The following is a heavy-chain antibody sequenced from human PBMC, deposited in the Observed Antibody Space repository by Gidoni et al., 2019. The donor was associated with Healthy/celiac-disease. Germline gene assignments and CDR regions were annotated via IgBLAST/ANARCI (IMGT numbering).Heavy chain of an antibody. V-gene: IGHV3-49*03. CDR2: IRSKAYGGTT. J-gene: IGHJ6*02. CDR1: GFTFGAYA. Sequence: EVQLVESGGGLVQPGRSLRLSCTASGFTFGAYAMSWFRQAPGKGLEWVGFIRSKAYGGTTEYAASVKGRFTISRDDSKSIAYLQMNSLKTEDTAVYYCTRENIWFGDSGYYYGMDVWGQGTTVTVSS. D-gene: IGHD3-10*01. CDR3: TRENIWFGDSGYYYGMDV.